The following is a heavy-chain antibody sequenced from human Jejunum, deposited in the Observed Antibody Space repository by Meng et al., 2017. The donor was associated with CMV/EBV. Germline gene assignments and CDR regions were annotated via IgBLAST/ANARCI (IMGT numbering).Heavy chain of an antibody. D-gene: IGHD3-16*01. V-gene: IGHV4-4*08. CDR3: VRGVFGTEWPLEK. Sequence: WWGRQQSRGGGGGGAKIKHDGEGTKYIHSVERRVTMSRDKSRNQFFLRMNCVTAEDTAVYFCVRGVFGTEWPLEKWGQGTRVTVSS. CDR2: KHDGEGT. J-gene: IGHJ4*02.